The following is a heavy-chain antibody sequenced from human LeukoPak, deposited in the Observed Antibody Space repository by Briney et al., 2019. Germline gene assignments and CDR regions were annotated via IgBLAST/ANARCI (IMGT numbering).Heavy chain of an antibody. CDR2: IYYSGST. Sequence: SETLSLTCTVSGGSISSSSYYWGWIRQPPGKGLEWIGSIYYSGSTYYNPSLKSRVTISEDTSKNQFSLKLSSVTAADTAVYYCARAYGSSSWFGPWGQGTLVTVSS. CDR3: ARAYGSSSWFGP. D-gene: IGHD3-10*01. CDR1: GGSISSSSYY. J-gene: IGHJ5*02. V-gene: IGHV4-39*01.